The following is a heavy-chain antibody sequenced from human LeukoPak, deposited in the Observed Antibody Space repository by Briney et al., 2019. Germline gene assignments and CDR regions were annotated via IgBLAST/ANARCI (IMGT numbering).Heavy chain of an antibody. V-gene: IGHV3-30-3*01. CDR1: GFTFSSYA. J-gene: IGHJ6*02. Sequence: GGSLRLSCAASGFTFSSYAMHWVRQAPGKGLEWVAVISYDGSNKYYADSVKGRLTISRDNSQSTLYLQMNSLRVEDTAVYYCARGYCSSTSCYVRMGGDYYGLDVWGQGTTVTVSS. CDR3: ARGYCSSTSCYVRMGGDYYGLDV. D-gene: IGHD2-2*01. CDR2: ISYDGSNK.